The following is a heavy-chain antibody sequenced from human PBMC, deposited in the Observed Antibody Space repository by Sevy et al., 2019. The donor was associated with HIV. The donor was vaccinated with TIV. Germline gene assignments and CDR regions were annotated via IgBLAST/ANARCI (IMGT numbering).Heavy chain of an antibody. V-gene: IGHV3-48*02. J-gene: IGHJ4*02. Sequence: GGSLRLSCAASGFTFSSYSINWVRQAPGKGLEWVSYISSGSSIIDYADSVKGRFTIFRDNAKNSLYLQMNSLRDEDTAVYYCARAPYTSNWRNYFDYWGQGTLVTVSS. CDR1: GFTFSSYS. D-gene: IGHD6-13*01. CDR3: ARAPYTSNWRNYFDY. CDR2: ISSGSSII.